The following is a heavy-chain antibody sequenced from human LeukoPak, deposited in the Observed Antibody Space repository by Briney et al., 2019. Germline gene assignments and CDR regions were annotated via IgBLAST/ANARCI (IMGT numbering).Heavy chain of an antibody. J-gene: IGHJ4*02. CDR1: GASLNDYY. CDR3: ASGAADGYNFGFDY. D-gene: IGHD5-24*01. CDR2: IHSSGSA. V-gene: IGHV4-59*12. Sequence: SETLSLTCTVSGASLNDYYWSWFRQPPGKALEWIGFIHSSGSANSNPSLTSRVTISIDTSKNQFSLNLRSLTAADTAVYFCASGAADGYNFGFDYWGQGTLAAVSS.